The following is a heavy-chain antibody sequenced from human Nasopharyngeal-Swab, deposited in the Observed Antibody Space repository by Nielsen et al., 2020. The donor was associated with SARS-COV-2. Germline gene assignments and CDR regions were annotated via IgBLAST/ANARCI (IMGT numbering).Heavy chain of an antibody. D-gene: IGHD4-11*01. V-gene: IGHV3-15*01. CDR3: TTDFTITISYHYYGMDV. Sequence: VRQAPGEGLKWVGRIKSKTDGGTTDYAAPVKGRFTISRDDSKNTLYLQMNSLKTEDTAVYYCTTDFTITISYHYYGMDVWGQGTTVTVSS. CDR2: IKSKTDGGTT. J-gene: IGHJ6*02.